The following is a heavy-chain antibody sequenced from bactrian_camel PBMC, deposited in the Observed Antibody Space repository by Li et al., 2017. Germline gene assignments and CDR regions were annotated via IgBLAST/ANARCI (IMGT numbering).Heavy chain of an antibody. CDR2: IHTEPGTT. Sequence: HVQLVESGGGSVHTGGSLRLSCAPSQWYITNYCLGWFRRFPGQEREGVASIHTEPGTTYYADSVKGRFLISQDTAKNAVYLEMNSLKPEDTAMYYCGTDASLNLVVRTSLACNYNYWGQGTQVTVS. V-gene: IGHV3S37*01. D-gene: IGHD7*01. CDR3: GTDASLNLVVRTSLACNYNY. J-gene: IGHJ4*01. CDR1: QWYITNYC.